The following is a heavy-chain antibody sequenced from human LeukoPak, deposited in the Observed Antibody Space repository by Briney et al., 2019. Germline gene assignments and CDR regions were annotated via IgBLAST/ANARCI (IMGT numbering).Heavy chain of an antibody. D-gene: IGHD1-26*01. Sequence: ASVKVSCKASGYTFTSYDINWVRQATGQALEWMGWMNPHSGNTVYAQKFQGRVTMTRNTAISTAYMDLSTLRSDDTAVYYCARDPIVGATTDWFDPWGQGTLVTVSS. CDR2: MNPHSGNT. CDR1: GYTFTSYD. J-gene: IGHJ5*02. V-gene: IGHV1-8*01. CDR3: ARDPIVGATTDWFDP.